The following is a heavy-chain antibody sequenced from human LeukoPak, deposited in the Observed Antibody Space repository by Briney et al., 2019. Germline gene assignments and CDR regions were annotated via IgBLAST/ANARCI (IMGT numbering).Heavy chain of an antibody. CDR3: ARRDSAYGARLDY. D-gene: IGHD5-12*01. CDR2: INYSGST. CDR1: GGSISSGSSS. Sequence: KPSETLSLTCTVSGGSISSGSSSWGWVRQPPGKGLELIGNINYSGSTYYNPSLKSRVTISVDTSKSQFSLKLSSVTAADTAVYYCARRDSAYGARLDYWGQGTLVTVSS. V-gene: IGHV4-39*01. J-gene: IGHJ4*02.